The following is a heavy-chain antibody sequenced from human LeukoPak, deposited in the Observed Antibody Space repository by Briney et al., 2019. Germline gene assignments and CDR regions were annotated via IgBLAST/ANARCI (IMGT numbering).Heavy chain of an antibody. CDR3: AGHHPRNTVDF. V-gene: IGHV4-59*08. CDR1: GGSISSYY. D-gene: IGHD2/OR15-2a*01. Sequence: SETLSLTCTVSGGSISSYYWSWIRQPPGKGLEWIAYISDIGSINYNPSLKSRVTISLDTSKNQFSLKLSSVTAVDTAVYYCAGHHPRNTVDFWGQGTLVTVSS. J-gene: IGHJ4*02. CDR2: ISDIGSI.